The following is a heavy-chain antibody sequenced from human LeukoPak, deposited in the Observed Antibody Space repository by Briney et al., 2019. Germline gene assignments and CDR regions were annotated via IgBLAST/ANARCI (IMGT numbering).Heavy chain of an antibody. CDR1: GGSISSYY. D-gene: IGHD1-26*01. CDR2: IFYSGST. J-gene: IGHJ6*02. Sequence: PSETLSLTCTVPGGSISSYYWSWIRQPPGKGRECIGYIFYSGSTNYNPSLKSRVTISVDTSKNQFSLKLSSVTAPDTAVYYCASSGSYHDYYYYGMDVWGQGTTVTVSS. CDR3: ASSGSYHDYYYYGMDV. V-gene: IGHV4-59*08.